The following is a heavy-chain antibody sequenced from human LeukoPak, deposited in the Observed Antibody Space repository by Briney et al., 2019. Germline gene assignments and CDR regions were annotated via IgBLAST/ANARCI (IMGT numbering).Heavy chain of an antibody. V-gene: IGHV3-30*02. Sequence: PGGSLRLSCAASGFTFSSYGMHWVRQAPGKGLEWVAFIRYDGSNKYYADSVKGRFTISRDNSKNTLYLQMNSLRAEDTAVYYCAKKGGSYLPNWFDPWGQGTLGTVSS. CDR2: IRYDGSNK. D-gene: IGHD1-26*01. CDR3: AKKGGSYLPNWFDP. J-gene: IGHJ5*02. CDR1: GFTFSSYG.